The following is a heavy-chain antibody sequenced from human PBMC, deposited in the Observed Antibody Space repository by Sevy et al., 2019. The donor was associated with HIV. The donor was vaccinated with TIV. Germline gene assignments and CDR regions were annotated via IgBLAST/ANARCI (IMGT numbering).Heavy chain of an antibody. CDR2: IRYDGSNK. J-gene: IGHJ6*02. Sequence: WGSLRLSCAASGFTFSSYGMDWVRQAPGKGLEWVAFIRYDGSNKYYADSVKGRFTISRDNSKNTLYLQMNSLRAEDTAVYYCAKDPQSWSYSYYYYYGMDVWGQGTTVTISS. V-gene: IGHV3-30*02. CDR1: GFTFSSYG. CDR3: AKDPQSWSYSYYYYYGMDV. D-gene: IGHD1-26*01.